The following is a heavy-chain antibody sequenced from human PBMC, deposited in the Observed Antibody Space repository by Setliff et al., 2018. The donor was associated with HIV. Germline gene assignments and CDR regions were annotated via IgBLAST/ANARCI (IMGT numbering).Heavy chain of an antibody. CDR3: ARDLLDGTTVGVVVVTAPSWFDP. Sequence: SETLSLTCTVSGGSISSSNYYWGWIRQPPGKGLEWIASIYYSGSTYYNPSLKSRVTISVDTSKNQFSLKLKSVTAADTAVYYCARDLLDGTTVGVVVVTAPSWFDPWGQGTLVTVS. CDR1: GGSISSSNYY. D-gene: IGHD2-15*01. CDR2: IYYSGST. V-gene: IGHV4-39*07. J-gene: IGHJ5*02.